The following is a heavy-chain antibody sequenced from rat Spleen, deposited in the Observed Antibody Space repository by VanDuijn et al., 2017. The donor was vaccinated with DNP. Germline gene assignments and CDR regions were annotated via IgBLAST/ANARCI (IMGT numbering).Heavy chain of an antibody. V-gene: IGHV5-22*01. Sequence: EVQLVESGGGLVQPGRSLKLSCAASGFSLSDYYMAWVRQAPTKGLEWVAYISFDGCSSYYGDSVKGRFTISRDNAKSTLYLQMNSLKSEDMATYYCTRWHNSGYHFDYWGQGVMVTVSS. J-gene: IGHJ2*01. D-gene: IGHD4-3*01. CDR2: ISFDGCSS. CDR1: GFSLSDYY. CDR3: TRWHNSGYHFDY.